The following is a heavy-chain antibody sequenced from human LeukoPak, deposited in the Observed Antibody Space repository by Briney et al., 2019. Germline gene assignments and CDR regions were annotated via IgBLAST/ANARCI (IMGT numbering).Heavy chain of an antibody. CDR1: GFIFSNAW. CDR3: TTGNY. V-gene: IGHV3-15*01. CDR2: IKSKIDGGAT. J-gene: IGHJ4*02. Sequence: PGGSLRLSCAASGFIFSNAWMSWVRQAPGKRLEWVGRIKSKIDGGATDYAAPVKGRFTISRDDSKNTLHLQMNSLKSEDTAVYFCTTGNYWGQGTLVTVSS.